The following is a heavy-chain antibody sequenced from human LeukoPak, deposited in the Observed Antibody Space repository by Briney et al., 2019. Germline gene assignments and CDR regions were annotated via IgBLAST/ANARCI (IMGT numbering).Heavy chain of an antibody. CDR2: INHSGST. V-gene: IGHV4-34*01. J-gene: IGHJ6*03. Sequence: PSETLSLTCAVYGGSFSGYYWSWIRQPPGKGLEWIGEINHSGSTNYNPSLKSRVTISVDTSKNQFSLKLSSVTAADTAVYCCSRAYSGSSFPYYYYYYMDVWGKGTTVTVSS. CDR3: SRAYSGSSFPYYYYYYMDV. D-gene: IGHD1-26*01. CDR1: GGSFSGYY.